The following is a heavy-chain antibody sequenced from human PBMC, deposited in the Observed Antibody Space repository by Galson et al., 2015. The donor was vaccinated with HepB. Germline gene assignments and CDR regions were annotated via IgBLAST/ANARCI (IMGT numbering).Heavy chain of an antibody. CDR1: GYIFTNYY. J-gene: IGHJ4*02. V-gene: IGHV1-46*03. CDR3: AISTDSRGFFHY. CDR2: IDPRGDST. D-gene: IGHD3-22*01. Sequence: SVKVSCKASGYIFTNYYIHWVRQAPGQGLEWMGIIDPRGDSTTYAQNFQDGVTLTRDTSTRTVYMELSSLRSEDAALYYCAISTDSRGFFHYWGQGTLVTVSP.